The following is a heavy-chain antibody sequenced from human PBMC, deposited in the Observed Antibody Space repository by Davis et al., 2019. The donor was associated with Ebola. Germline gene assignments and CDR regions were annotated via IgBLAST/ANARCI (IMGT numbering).Heavy chain of an antibody. CDR1: GYTLTELS. D-gene: IGHD6-13*01. CDR3: AREPNQSKLARDFDY. Sequence: ASVKVSCKVSGYTLTELSMHWVRQVPGKGLEWMGGFDPEDGETIYAQKFQGRVTMTEDTSTDTAYMELSSLRSEDTAVYYCAREPNQSKLARDFDYWGQGTLVTVSS. V-gene: IGHV1-24*01. CDR2: FDPEDGET. J-gene: IGHJ4*02.